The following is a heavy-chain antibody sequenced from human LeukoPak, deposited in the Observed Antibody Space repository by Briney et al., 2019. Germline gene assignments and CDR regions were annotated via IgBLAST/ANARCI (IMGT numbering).Heavy chain of an antibody. D-gene: IGHD3-10*01. CDR1: GYSISSGYY. CDR3: ARETSIGYGSDYYYYYMDV. Sequence: SETLSLTCTVSGYSISSGYYWGWIRQPPGKGLEWIGSIYHSGSTYYNPSLKSRVTMSVDTSKNQFSLKLSSVTAADTAVYYCARETSIGYGSDYYYYYMDVWGKGTTVTISS. V-gene: IGHV4-38-2*02. J-gene: IGHJ6*03. CDR2: IYHSGST.